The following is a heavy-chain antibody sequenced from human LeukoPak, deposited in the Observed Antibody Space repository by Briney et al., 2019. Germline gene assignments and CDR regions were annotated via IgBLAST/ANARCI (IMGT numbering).Heavy chain of an antibody. CDR2: VWNDGSNK. J-gene: IGHJ3*02. CDR3: ARDRSGSYDAFDI. D-gene: IGHD1-26*01. V-gene: IGHV3-33*01. CDR1: GFIFSSYG. Sequence: PGRSLRLSCAASGFIFSSYGMHWVRQAPGKGLEWVAVVWNDGSNKYYADSVKGRFTVSRDNPKNTLYLQVNSLRAEDTAVYYCARDRSGSYDAFDIWGQGTMVTVP.